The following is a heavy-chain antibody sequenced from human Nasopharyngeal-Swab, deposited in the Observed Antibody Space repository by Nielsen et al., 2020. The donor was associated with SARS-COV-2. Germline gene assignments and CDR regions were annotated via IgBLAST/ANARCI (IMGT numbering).Heavy chain of an antibody. V-gene: IGHV3-23*01. J-gene: IGHJ4*02. CDR2: ISGSGAST. CDR3: AKALRGLVVVPADDY. D-gene: IGHD2-2*01. CDR1: GFTFSSYA. Sequence: GGSLRLSCAASGFTFSSYAMSWVRRAPGTGLEWVSAISGSGASTFYAASVKGRFAISRDNSKNTLYLQMNSLRAEDTAVYYCAKALRGLVVVPADDYWGQGTLVTVSS.